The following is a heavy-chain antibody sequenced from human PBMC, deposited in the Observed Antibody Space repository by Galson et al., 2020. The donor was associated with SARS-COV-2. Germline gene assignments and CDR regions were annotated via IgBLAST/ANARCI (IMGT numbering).Heavy chain of an antibody. CDR3: ARNGVGLGY. V-gene: IGHV1-2*02. Sequence: ASVKVSCKASGYNFIDNSLVWVRQAPGQGLDWRGWINPKSGDTNYAQTFQGRVTLTRDTSIGTAYMELSGLTSDDPAVYYCARNGVGLGYWGQGTLVTVSS. J-gene: IGHJ4*02. CDR1: GYNFIDNS. CDR2: INPKSGDT.